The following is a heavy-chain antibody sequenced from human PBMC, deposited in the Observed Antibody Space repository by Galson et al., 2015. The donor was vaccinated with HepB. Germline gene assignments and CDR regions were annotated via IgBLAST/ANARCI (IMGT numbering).Heavy chain of an antibody. D-gene: IGHD4-17*01. CDR1: GFTFSNSW. CDR3: ARGLRNKNF. Sequence: SLRLSCAASGFTFSNSWMSWVRQAPGKGLEWVANIKQDGSENYYVDSVKGRFTISRDNAKNSLYLQMNSLRAEDTAVYYCARGLRNKNFWGQGTLGPVPS. V-gene: IGHV3-7*04. J-gene: IGHJ4*02. CDR2: IKQDGSEN.